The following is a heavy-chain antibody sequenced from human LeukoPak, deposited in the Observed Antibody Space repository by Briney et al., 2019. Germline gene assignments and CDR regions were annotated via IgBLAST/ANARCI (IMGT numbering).Heavy chain of an antibody. CDR3: ARCSPLTSDY. J-gene: IGHJ4*02. V-gene: IGHV4-39*01. CDR1: GFTFSSYA. Sequence: GSLRLSCAASGFTFSSYAMGWVRQPPGKGLEWIGSIYYSGSTYYNPSLKSRVTISVDTSKNQFSLKLSSVTAADTAVYYCARCSPLTSDYWGQGTLVTVSS. D-gene: IGHD2-2*01. CDR2: IYYSGST.